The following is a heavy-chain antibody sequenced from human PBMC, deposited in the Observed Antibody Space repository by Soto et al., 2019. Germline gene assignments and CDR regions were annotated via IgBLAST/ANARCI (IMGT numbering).Heavy chain of an antibody. Sequence: QVQLVESGGGVVQPGRSLRLSCAASGFTFSSYGMHWVRQAPGKGLEWVAVISYDGSNKYYADSVKGRFTISRDNSKNTLYLQMNLLCAEDTAVYYCAKAPPDYWGQGTLVTVSS. CDR2: ISYDGSNK. J-gene: IGHJ4*02. V-gene: IGHV3-30*18. CDR3: AKAPPDY. CDR1: GFTFSSYG.